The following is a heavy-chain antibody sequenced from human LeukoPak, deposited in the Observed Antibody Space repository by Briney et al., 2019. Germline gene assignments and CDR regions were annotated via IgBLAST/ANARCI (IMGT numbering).Heavy chain of an antibody. D-gene: IGHD2-15*01. V-gene: IGHV1-46*01. Sequence: GASVKVSCKASGYTFTSYYMHWVRQAPGQGLEWMGIINPTGGSTSYAQKFQGRVTMTRDTSTSTVYMELSSLRSEDTAVYYCASPFCSGGSCYSGFDYWGQGTLVTVSS. J-gene: IGHJ4*02. CDR2: INPTGGST. CDR3: ASPFCSGGSCYSGFDY. CDR1: GYTFTSYY.